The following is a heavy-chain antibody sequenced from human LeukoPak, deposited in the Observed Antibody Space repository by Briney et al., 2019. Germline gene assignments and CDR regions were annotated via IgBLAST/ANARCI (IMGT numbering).Heavy chain of an antibody. CDR2: IKQDGSEM. J-gene: IGHJ3*02. CDR3: ASSYFDNSLHAYDI. CDR1: GFTFSNAW. V-gene: IGHV3-7*01. Sequence: PGGSLRLSCAASGFTFSNAWMDWVRQAPGKGLEWAVNIKQDGSEMYYVDSVKGRFTISRDNTKNSLFLHMSSLRAEDTAVYFCASSYFDNSLHAYDIWGQGTMVTVSS. D-gene: IGHD3-22*01.